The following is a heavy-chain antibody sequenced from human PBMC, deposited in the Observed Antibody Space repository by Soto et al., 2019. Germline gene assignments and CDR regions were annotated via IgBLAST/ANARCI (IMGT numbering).Heavy chain of an antibody. Sequence: EVQVVESGGGLVQPGGSLRLSCAASGFTFSSYGMTWVRQAPGKGLEWVANIKQDGSEKYYVDSVKGRFAISRDNAKNSLYLQMNSLRAEDTAVYYCARDLSSSTWPDFYYYYYMDVWGKGTTVTVSS. CDR1: GFTFSSYG. V-gene: IGHV3-7*01. D-gene: IGHD6-13*01. J-gene: IGHJ6*03. CDR2: IKQDGSEK. CDR3: ARDLSSSTWPDFYYYYYMDV.